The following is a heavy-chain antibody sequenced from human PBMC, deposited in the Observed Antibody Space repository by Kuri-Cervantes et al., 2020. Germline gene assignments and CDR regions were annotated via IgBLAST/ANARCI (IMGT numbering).Heavy chain of an antibody. Sequence: ASVKVSCKASGYTFTNYDISWVRQATGQGLEWMGWMNPNNGNTGYAQKFQGRVTMTRNTSISTAYMEVSSLRSEDTAVYYCAREGLMSSGSYKGDFDYWGQGTLVTVSS. CDR1: GYTFTNYD. J-gene: IGHJ4*02. CDR3: AREGLMSSGSYKGDFDY. D-gene: IGHD3-10*01. V-gene: IGHV1-8*02. CDR2: MNPNNGNT.